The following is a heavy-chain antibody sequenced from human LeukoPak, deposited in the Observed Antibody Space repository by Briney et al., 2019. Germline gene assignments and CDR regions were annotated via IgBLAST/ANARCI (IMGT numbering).Heavy chain of an antibody. V-gene: IGHV4-31*03. CDR2: SYYTGST. D-gene: IGHD3-10*01. J-gene: IGHJ4*02. CDR1: GVSISSGGYH. Sequence: SETLSLTCTVSGVSISSGGYHWSWLRQHPGKGLEWIGYSYYTGSTHYNPSLESRVFTSVDPSKNQFSLKLNSVTAADTAVYYCARWGSALIPGVIPFDYWGQGTLVSVSS. CDR3: ARWGSALIPGVIPFDY.